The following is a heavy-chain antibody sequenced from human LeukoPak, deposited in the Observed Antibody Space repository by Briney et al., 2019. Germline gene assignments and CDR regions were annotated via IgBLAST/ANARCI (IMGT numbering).Heavy chain of an antibody. V-gene: IGHV5-51*01. CDR1: GYSFTSYW. CDR2: IYPGDSDT. Sequence: GESLKISCKGSGYSFTSYWIGWVRQMPGKGLEWMGIIYPGDSDTRYSPSVQGQVTISADKSISTAYLQWSSLKASDTAMYYCARRAAKSGYSYGTYYYYYMDVWGKGTTVTVSS. D-gene: IGHD5-18*01. CDR3: ARRAAKSGYSYGTYYYYYMDV. J-gene: IGHJ6*03.